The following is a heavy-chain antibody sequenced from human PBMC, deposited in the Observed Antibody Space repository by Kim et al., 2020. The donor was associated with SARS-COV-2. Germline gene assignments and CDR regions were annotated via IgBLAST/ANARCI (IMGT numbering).Heavy chain of an antibody. CDR3: ATAPASYYDSSGYSYYYYYGMEV. Sequence: ASVKVSCKVSGYTLTELSMHWVRQAPGKGLEWMGGFDPEDGETIYAQKFQGRVTMTDDTSTDTAYMELSSLRSEDTAVYYCATAPASYYDSSGYSYYYYYGMEVWGQGTTVTVS. V-gene: IGHV1-24*01. CDR1: GYTLTELS. CDR2: FDPEDGET. J-gene: IGHJ6*02. D-gene: IGHD3-22*01.